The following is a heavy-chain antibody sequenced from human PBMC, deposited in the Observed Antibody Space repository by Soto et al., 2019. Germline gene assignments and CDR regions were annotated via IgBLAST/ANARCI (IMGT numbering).Heavy chain of an antibody. V-gene: IGHV3-30*18. CDR3: AKDSSVTAAGSGGWFDP. CDR2: ISFDGGNQ. D-gene: IGHD6-13*01. J-gene: IGHJ5*02. Sequence: QVQLVESGGGVVQPGRSLRLSCAASGFHFGTYGLHWVRQAPGKGLEWVAAISFDGGNQYYADSVKGRFTISRDNSKSTLYLQTNSLGAEDTATYYCAKDSSVTAAGSGGWFDPWGQGALVIVSS. CDR1: GFHFGTYG.